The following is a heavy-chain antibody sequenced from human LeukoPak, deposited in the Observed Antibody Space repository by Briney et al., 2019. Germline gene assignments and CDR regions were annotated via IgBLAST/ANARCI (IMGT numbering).Heavy chain of an antibody. CDR1: GFTFHDSA. D-gene: IGHD3-10*01. CDR3: ATGPNYYGTFDY. CDR2: ISWNSGNI. V-gene: IGHV3-9*01. Sequence: GRSLRLSCAASGFTFHDSAMHWARQAPGKGLEWVSSISWNSGNIGYADSVKGRFTISRDNVKNSLYLQMNSLKAEDTALYYCATGPNYYGTFDYWGQGTLVTVSS. J-gene: IGHJ4*02.